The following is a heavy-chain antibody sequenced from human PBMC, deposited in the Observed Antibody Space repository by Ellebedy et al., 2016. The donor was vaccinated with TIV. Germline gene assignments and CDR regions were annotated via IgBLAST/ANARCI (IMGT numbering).Heavy chain of an antibody. V-gene: IGHV3-48*04. CDR1: GFTFSSYS. J-gene: IGHJ4*02. CDR3: ARDREIYASGWYVGYADY. CDR2: ISSSSSTI. Sequence: GESLKISXAASGFTFSSYSMNWVRQAPGKGLEWVSYISSSSSTIYYADSVKGRFTISRDNAKNSLYLQMNSLRAEDTAVYYCARDREIYASGWYVGYADYWGQGTLVTVSS. D-gene: IGHD6-19*01.